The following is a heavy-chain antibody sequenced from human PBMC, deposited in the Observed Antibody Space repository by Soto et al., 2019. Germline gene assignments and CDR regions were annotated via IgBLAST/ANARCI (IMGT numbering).Heavy chain of an antibody. D-gene: IGHD3-10*01. J-gene: IGHJ4*02. CDR3: ARYYYGSGSYQDY. Sequence: QVQLQESGPGLVKPSQTLSLTCTVSGGSISSGDYYWSWIRQPPGKGLEWIGYIYYSGSTYYNPSLKSRVTISGDTSNNQCSLKLTSVTAADTAVYYCARYYYGSGSYQDYWGQGTLVTVSA. CDR2: IYYSGST. V-gene: IGHV4-30-4*01. CDR1: GGSISSGDYY.